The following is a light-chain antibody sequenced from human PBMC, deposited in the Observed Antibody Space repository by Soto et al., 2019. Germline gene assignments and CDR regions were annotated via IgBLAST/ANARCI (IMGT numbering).Light chain of an antibody. CDR3: QQNYSYPFT. V-gene: IGKV1-39*01. CDR1: QSISNF. Sequence: DIQMTQSPSSLSASVGDRVTITCRASQSISNFLNWYQQRPGKAPKLLIYAASSLQSGVPSRVSGSGSGTAFTLIINTLQREDFATYYCQQNYSYPFTFGPGTKVDV. CDR2: AAS. J-gene: IGKJ3*01.